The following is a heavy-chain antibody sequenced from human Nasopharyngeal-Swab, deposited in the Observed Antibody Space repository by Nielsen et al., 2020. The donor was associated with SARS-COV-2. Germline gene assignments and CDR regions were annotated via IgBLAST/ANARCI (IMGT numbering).Heavy chain of an antibody. D-gene: IGHD6-13*01. CDR3: AKDITAAGTRFFDY. CDR2: ISGSGGST. Sequence: WIRRPPGKGLEWVSAISGSGGSTYYADSVKGRFTISRDNSKNTLYLQMNSLRAEDTAVYYCAKDITAAGTRFFDYWGQGTLVTVSS. V-gene: IGHV3-23*01. J-gene: IGHJ4*02.